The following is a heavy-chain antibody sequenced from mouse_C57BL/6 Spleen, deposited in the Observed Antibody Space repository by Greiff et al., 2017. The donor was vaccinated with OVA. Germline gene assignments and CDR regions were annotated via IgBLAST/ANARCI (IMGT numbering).Heavy chain of an antibody. CDR1: GYAFSSYW. CDR3: ARGGMGLLYWYFDV. Sequence: QVQLQQSGAELVKPGASVKISCKASGYAFSSYWMNWVKQRPGKGLEWIGQIDPGDGDTNYNGKFKGKATLTADKSSSTAYMQLSSLTSEDSAVYFCARGGMGLLYWYFDVWGTGTTVTVSS. J-gene: IGHJ1*03. CDR2: IDPGDGDT. D-gene: IGHD1-1*01. V-gene: IGHV1-80*01.